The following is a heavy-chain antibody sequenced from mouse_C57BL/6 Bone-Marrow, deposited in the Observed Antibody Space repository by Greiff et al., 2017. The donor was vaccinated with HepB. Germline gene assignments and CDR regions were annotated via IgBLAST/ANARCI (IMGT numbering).Heavy chain of an antibody. CDR2: INPNNGGT. CDR1: GYTFTDYN. J-gene: IGHJ3*01. CDR3: TYYDYDSFAY. V-gene: IGHV1-22*01. D-gene: IGHD2-4*01. Sequence: VHVKQSGPELVKPGASVKMSCKASGYTFTDYNMHWVKQSHGKSLEWIGYINPNNGGTSYNQKFKGKATLTVNKSSSTAYMELRSLTSEDSAVYYCTYYDYDSFAYWGQGTLVTVSA.